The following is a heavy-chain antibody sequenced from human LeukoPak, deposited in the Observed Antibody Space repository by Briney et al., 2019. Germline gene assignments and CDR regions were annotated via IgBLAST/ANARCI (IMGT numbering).Heavy chain of an antibody. J-gene: IGHJ4*02. CDR3: ARVNYGGNSFSDY. CDR1: GFTFRSCE. V-gene: IGHV3-48*03. D-gene: IGHD4-23*01. Sequence: GGSLRLSCAASGFTFRSCEMNWVRQAPGKGLEWVSYISGSGSSVYYADSVKGRFTISRDNAKNTLYLQMNSLRAEDTAVYYCARVNYGGNSFSDYWGQGTLVTVSS. CDR2: ISGSGSSV.